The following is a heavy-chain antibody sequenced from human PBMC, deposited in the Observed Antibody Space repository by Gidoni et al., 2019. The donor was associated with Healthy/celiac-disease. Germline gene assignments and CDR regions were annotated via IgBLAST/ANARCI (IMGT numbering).Heavy chain of an antibody. CDR1: GGSISSSSYY. D-gene: IGHD3-3*01. J-gene: IGHJ4*02. V-gene: IGHV4-39*01. Sequence: QLQLQESGPGLVKPSETLSLTCTVSGGSISSSSYYWGWIRQPPGKGLEWIGSIYYSGSTYYNPSLKSRVTISVDTSKNQFSLKLSSVTAADTAVYYCARKTIFGVVIIDYWGQGTLVTVSS. CDR2: IYYSGST. CDR3: ARKTIFGVVIIDY.